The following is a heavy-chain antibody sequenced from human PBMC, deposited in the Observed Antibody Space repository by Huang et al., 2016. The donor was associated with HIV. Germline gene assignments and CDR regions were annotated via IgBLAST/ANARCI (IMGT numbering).Heavy chain of an antibody. D-gene: IGHD6-19*01. Sequence: QLQLQESGPGLLKPSETLSLTCTVSGGSIRDSNYYWGWVRQPPGKGLEWIATVYSTGSTYYNTSLKSRFTISRDTSKNQFSLMLTSVTAADTGVYLCGRQDSDVSLIAVLPLSFDSWGQGTLVTVSS. J-gene: IGHJ5*01. CDR1: GGSIRDSNYY. V-gene: IGHV4-39*01. CDR2: VYSTGST. CDR3: GRQDSDVSLIAVLPLSFDS.